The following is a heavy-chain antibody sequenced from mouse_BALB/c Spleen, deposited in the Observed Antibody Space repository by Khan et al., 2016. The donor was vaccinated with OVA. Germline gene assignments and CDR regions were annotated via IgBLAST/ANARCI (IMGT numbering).Heavy chain of an antibody. CDR3: AREGDDGGLAY. Sequence: EVELVESGGGLVQPGGSLKLSCATSGFTFSDYYMYWVRQTPEKRLEWVAYLSNRGTTTYYPDTARGRFTISRDNAKNTLYLQMSRLESEDTAMYYCAREGDDGGLAYWGQGTLVTVSA. CDR2: LSNRGTTT. CDR1: GFTFSDYY. J-gene: IGHJ3*01. D-gene: IGHD2-3*01. V-gene: IGHV5-12*02.